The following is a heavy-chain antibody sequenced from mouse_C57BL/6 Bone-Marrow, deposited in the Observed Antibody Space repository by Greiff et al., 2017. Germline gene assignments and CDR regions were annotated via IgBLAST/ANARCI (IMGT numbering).Heavy chain of an antibody. D-gene: IGHD1-1*01. Sequence: VQLQQSGAELVRPGTSVKVSCKASGYAFTNYLIEWVKQRPGQGLEWIGVINPGSGGTNYNEKFKGKATLTADKSSSTAYMQPSSLTSEDSAVYFCARVIYYYGSSYVYWYFDVWGTGTTVTVSS. V-gene: IGHV1-54*01. CDR2: INPGSGGT. CDR3: ARVIYYYGSSYVYWYFDV. J-gene: IGHJ1*03. CDR1: GYAFTNYL.